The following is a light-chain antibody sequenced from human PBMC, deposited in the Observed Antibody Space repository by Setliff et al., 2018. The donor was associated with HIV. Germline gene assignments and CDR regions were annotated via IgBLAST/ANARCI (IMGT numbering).Light chain of an antibody. J-gene: IGLJ2*01. CDR3: SSYTTTTIVV. CDR2: EVS. CDR1: NSDVGGYHY. V-gene: IGLV2-14*01. Sequence: LTQPASVSGSPGQSITISCTGTNSDVGGYHYVSWYQQHPGKAPKLMIYEVSNRPSGVSNRFSGSKSGNTASLTISGLQAEDEADYYCSSYTTTTIVVFGGGTK.